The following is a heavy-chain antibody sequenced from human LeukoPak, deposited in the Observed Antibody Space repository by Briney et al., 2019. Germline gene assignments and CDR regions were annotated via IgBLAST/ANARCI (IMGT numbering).Heavy chain of an antibody. V-gene: IGHV3-21*01. D-gene: IGHD6-19*01. CDR2: ISSSSNYI. CDR3: ARGSGHFDY. CDR1: GFTFSSYT. Sequence: GESLKISCAASGFTFSSYTMNWVRPPPGKGLEWVSSISSSSNYIYYADSMKGRFTVSRDNAKNSLYLQMNSLRAEDTAVYYCARGSGHFDYWGQGTLVTVSS. J-gene: IGHJ4*02.